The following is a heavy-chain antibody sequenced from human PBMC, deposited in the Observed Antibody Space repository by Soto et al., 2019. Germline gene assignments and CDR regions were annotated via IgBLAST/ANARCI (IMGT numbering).Heavy chain of an antibody. CDR3: AGMFSFGGLLFDY. J-gene: IGHJ4*02. CDR1: DDSITSGAYY. CDR2: IQYRGST. V-gene: IGHV4-39*01. D-gene: IGHD3-10*01. Sequence: HLQLQESGAGLVKPSETLSLTCTVSDDSITSGAYYWGLIRQPPGKGLEWIGTIQYRGSTYYNPSLKSRVTMSPDTSKNQYSLRLSSATAADTAVYFCAGMFSFGGLLFDYWGQGTLVTVSS.